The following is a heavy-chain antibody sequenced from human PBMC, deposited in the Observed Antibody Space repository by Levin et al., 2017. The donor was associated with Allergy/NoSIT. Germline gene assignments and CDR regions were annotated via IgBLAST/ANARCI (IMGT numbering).Heavy chain of an antibody. CDR2: ISWNSGSI. Sequence: LSLTCAASGFTFDDYAMHWVRQAPGKGLEWVSGISWNSGSIGYADSVKGRFTISRDNAKNSLYLQMNSLRAEDTALYYCAKGSWGSWSGDWYFDLWGRGTLVTVSS. J-gene: IGHJ2*01. CDR3: AKGSWGSWSGDWYFDL. V-gene: IGHV3-9*01. CDR1: GFTFDDYA. D-gene: IGHD6-13*01.